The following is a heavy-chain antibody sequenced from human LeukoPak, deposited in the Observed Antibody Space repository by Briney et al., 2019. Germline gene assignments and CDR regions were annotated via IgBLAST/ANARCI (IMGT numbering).Heavy chain of an antibody. J-gene: IGHJ4*02. CDR2: IKQDGSEK. CDR1: GFTFSSYW. Sequence: GGSLRLSCAASGFTFSSYWMSWVRQAPGKGLEWVANIKQDGSEKYYVDSVKGRFTISRDNAKNSLYLQMNSLRAEDTAVYYCARDSVTIFGVVRFDYWGQGTLVTVSS. V-gene: IGHV3-7*01. CDR3: ARDSVTIFGVVRFDY. D-gene: IGHD3-3*01.